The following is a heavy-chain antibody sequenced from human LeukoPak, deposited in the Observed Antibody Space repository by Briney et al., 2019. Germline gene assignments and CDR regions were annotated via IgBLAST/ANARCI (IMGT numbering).Heavy chain of an antibody. Sequence: PGRSLRLSCAASGFTFSSYAMHWVRQAPGKGLEWVAVISYDGSNKYYADSVKGRFTISRDNAKNSLYLQMNSLRAEDTAVYYCARDRSYYCGGDCPYYFDYWGQGTLVTVSS. J-gene: IGHJ4*02. CDR2: ISYDGSNK. D-gene: IGHD2-21*02. CDR1: GFTFSSYA. CDR3: ARDRSYYCGGDCPYYFDY. V-gene: IGHV3-30-3*01.